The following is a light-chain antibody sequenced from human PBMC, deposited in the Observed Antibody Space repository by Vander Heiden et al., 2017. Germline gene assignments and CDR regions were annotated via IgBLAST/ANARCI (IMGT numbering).Light chain of an antibody. J-gene: IGKJ2*01. Sequence: EIVMTQSPATLSVSPGERATLTCRASQSVGSSLAWYQQNPGQAPTLLFYGASSRAAGIPVRFSGSGSGTEFTLTISSLQSEDFAVYYCQQYKDGPPYTFGQGTKLEIK. CDR1: QSVGSS. V-gene: IGKV3-15*01. CDR2: GAS. CDR3: QQYKDGPPYT.